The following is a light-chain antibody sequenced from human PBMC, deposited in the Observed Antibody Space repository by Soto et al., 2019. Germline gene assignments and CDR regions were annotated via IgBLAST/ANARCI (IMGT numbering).Light chain of an antibody. CDR1: IRDIGGYNF. CDR2: DVS. CDR3: CSYAGSNTLA. J-gene: IGLJ2*01. Sequence: QSALTQPRSVSGSPGQSITISCSGTIRDIGGYNFISWYQQHPGAAPKIIIYDVSKRPSGVPDRFSGSTSGNTASLTISGLQAEDDDFYYCCSYAGSNTLAFGGGTKLTVL. V-gene: IGLV2-11*01.